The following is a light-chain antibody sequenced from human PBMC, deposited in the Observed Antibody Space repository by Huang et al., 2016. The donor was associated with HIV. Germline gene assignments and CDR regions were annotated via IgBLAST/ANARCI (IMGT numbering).Light chain of an antibody. V-gene: IGKV1-39*01. CDR1: QNINKY. Sequence: DIQITQSPSSLSASVGDRVTITCRASQNINKYLNWYQQQPGKAPKLLISGASTLQSGVPSSFSGSGSGTDFTLTISSLQPEDSAVYLCQQSVKTPRTFGQGTKLEI. CDR3: QQSVKTPRT. CDR2: GAS. J-gene: IGKJ2*01.